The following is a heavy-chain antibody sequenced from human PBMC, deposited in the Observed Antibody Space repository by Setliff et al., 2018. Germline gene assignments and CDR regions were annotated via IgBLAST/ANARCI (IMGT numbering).Heavy chain of an antibody. V-gene: IGHV4-39*01. D-gene: IGHD6-19*01. CDR3: ARVGVTSGWAY. CDR1: GGYIGGTSYY. Sequence: KTSETLSLTCIVSGGYIGGTSYYWGWIRQPPGKGLEWIGSIHFRGTTYYNPSLNSQVTISVDTSKNQFSLNRNSVTAADTAVYYCARVGVTSGWAYWGLGTLVTVSS. CDR2: IHFRGTT. J-gene: IGHJ4*02.